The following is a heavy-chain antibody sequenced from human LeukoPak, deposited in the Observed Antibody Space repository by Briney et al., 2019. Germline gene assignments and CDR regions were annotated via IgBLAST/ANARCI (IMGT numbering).Heavy chain of an antibody. J-gene: IGHJ4*02. V-gene: IGHV3-48*03. Sequence: GGSLRLSCVASAFTFSQFEMTCVRQAPGKGLEWISYSSPSGITTYYANSVRGRFTTSRHNAKNALYLQMDGLTVDDTALYYCAREGDLYNWNNGYYFDHWGQGILVTVSA. CDR3: AREGDLYNWNNGYYFDH. D-gene: IGHD1/OR15-1a*01. CDR2: SSPSGITT. CDR1: AFTFSQFE.